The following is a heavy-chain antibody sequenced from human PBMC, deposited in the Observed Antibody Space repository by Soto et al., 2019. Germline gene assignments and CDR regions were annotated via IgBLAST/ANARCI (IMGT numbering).Heavy chain of an antibody. CDR3: ARDLDTVTTGGEAFDI. V-gene: IGHV3-33*01. D-gene: IGHD4-17*01. CDR1: GFTFSSYG. Sequence: GGSLRLSCAASGFTFSSYGMHWVRQAPGKGLEWVAVIWYDGSNKYYADSVKGRFTISRDNSKNTLYLQMNSLRAEDTAVYYCARDLDTVTTGGEAFDIWGQGTMVTVSS. CDR2: IWYDGSNK. J-gene: IGHJ3*02.